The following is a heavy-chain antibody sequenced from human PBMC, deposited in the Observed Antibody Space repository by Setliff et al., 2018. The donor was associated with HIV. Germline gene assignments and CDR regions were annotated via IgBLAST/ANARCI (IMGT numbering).Heavy chain of an antibody. D-gene: IGHD3-16*02. V-gene: IGHV4-61*02. CDR1: GGSISSGSYF. CDR2: IYTSGTT. J-gene: IGHJ4*02. Sequence: LSLTCTVSGGSISSGSYFWNWIRQPAGKGLEWIGRIYTSGTTNFNPSLKSRVTISRDPSKNQFSLNLNSVTAADTAVYYCAREEYSYIDFWGQGTLVTV. CDR3: AREEYSYIDF.